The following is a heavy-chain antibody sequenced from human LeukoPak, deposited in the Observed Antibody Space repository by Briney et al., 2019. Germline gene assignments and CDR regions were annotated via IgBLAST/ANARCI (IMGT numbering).Heavy chain of an antibody. CDR3: ARDQSSGWYYYYGMDV. D-gene: IGHD6-19*01. CDR1: GFTFSNYP. J-gene: IGHJ6*02. V-gene: IGHV3-23*01. CDR2: ISESGDVT. Sequence: GGSLRLSCEASGFTFSNYPMSWVRQAPGRGLEWVSVISESGDVTHYADAMKGRFTISRDNSKNTLYLQMNSLRAEDTAVYYCARDQSSGWYYYYGMDVWGQGTTVTVSS.